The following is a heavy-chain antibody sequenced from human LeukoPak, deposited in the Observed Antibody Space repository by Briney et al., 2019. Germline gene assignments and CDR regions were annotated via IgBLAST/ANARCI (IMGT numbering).Heavy chain of an antibody. CDR3: TKERRGTYYAFES. J-gene: IGHJ4*02. CDR2: ITSGSGST. CDR1: GFSISDYY. V-gene: IGHV3-11*05. D-gene: IGHD3-16*01. Sequence: PGESLRLSCDASGFSISDYYMSWIRQSPGKGLEWISYITSGSGSTKYADSVKGRFTISRDKAKNSVALQLNSLRAEDTAVYYCTKERRGTYYAFESWGQGTLVTVSS.